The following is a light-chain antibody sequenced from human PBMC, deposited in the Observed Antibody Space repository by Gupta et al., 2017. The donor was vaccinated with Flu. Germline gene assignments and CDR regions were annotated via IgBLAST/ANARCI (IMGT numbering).Light chain of an antibody. V-gene: IGKV1-5*03. J-gene: IGKJ1*01. CDR1: QSFSTW. CDR2: KSS. CDR3: QQYNTYPWT. Sequence: DIQMTQSPSTLSASVGDTVTISCRARQSFSTWLAWYQQKPGKAPKLLIYKSSSSETGVPSRFSGSGSGTDFTLTISSLQPDDFATYYCQQYNTYPWTFGQGTKVEI.